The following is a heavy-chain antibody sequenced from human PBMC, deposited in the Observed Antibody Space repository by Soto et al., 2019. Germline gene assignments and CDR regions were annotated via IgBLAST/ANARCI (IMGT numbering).Heavy chain of an antibody. Sequence: GGSLRLSCAASGFTVSSNYMSWVRQAPGKGLEWVSVIYSGGSTYYADSVKGRFTISRDNSKNTLYLQMNSLRAEDTAVYYCARSVSSSHPNWFDPWGQGTLVTVSS. CDR2: IYSGGST. V-gene: IGHV3-66*01. D-gene: IGHD2-15*01. CDR1: GFTVSSNY. J-gene: IGHJ5*02. CDR3: ARSVSSSHPNWFDP.